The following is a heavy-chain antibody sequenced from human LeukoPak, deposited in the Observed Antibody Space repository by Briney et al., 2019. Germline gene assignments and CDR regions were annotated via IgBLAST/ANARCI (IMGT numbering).Heavy chain of an antibody. Sequence: GASVKVSCKASGYTFTSYGISWVRQAPGQGLEWMGWINPNSGGTNYAQKFQGRVTMTRDTSISTAYMELSRLRSDDTAVYYCARRPGPITMVRGVIYYFDYWGQGTLVTVSS. CDR1: GYTFTSYG. V-gene: IGHV1-2*02. D-gene: IGHD3-10*01. J-gene: IGHJ4*02. CDR2: INPNSGGT. CDR3: ARRPGPITMVRGVIYYFDY.